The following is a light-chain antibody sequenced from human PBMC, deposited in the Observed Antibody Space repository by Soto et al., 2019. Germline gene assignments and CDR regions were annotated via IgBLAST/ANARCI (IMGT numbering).Light chain of an antibody. Sequence: AIQMTQSPASLSASTGDRVTITCRASQGISSYLALYQQKPGKAPKLLIYAASTLQSGVPSRFSGSGSGTDFTLTISCLQSEDFATYYCQQYYSYPLRFGQGTKVDIK. CDR2: AAS. CDR3: QQYYSYPLR. V-gene: IGKV1-8*01. CDR1: QGISSY. J-gene: IGKJ1*01.